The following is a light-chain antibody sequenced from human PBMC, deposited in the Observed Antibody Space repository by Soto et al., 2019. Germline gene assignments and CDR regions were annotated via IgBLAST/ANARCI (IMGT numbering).Light chain of an antibody. CDR1: QSVSSNF. J-gene: IGKJ1*01. CDR2: GAS. Sequence: EIVLTQSPGTLSLSPGERATLSCRASQSVSSNFLAWYQQKPGQAPRLLIYGASNRATGFPDRFSGSGSGTDFTLPITRLEPEDFAVYFCQQYGSSPRTFGQGTKVEIK. V-gene: IGKV3-20*01. CDR3: QQYGSSPRT.